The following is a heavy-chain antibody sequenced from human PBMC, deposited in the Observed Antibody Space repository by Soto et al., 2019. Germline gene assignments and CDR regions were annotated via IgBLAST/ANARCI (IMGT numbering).Heavy chain of an antibody. D-gene: IGHD3-10*01. V-gene: IGHV4-39*01. J-gene: IGHJ5*02. Sequence: QLQLQESGPGLVKPSETLSLTCTVSGGSITTSNYYWGWIRQPPGKGLEWIGNIYFSGSTHYNPSLKSRVTISVDTSKNQFSLRLSSVTAADTAVYYCARHSYSSGSNYGFWFDPWGQGTLVTVSS. CDR2: IYFSGST. CDR3: ARHSYSSGSNYGFWFDP. CDR1: GGSITTSNYY.